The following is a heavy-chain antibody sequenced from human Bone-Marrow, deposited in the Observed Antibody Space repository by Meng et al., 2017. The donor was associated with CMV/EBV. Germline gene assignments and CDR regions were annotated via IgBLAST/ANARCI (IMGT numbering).Heavy chain of an antibody. Sequence: ASVKVSCKTSGYTFTRFGVTWMRQAPGQGLEWMGWVSADNGDTNYAQKFQGRVTMTTDTSTSTAYMELRSLRSDDTAVYYCARDSWYDFWSGYYRYYYGMDVWGQGTTVTVSS. CDR3: ARDSWYDFWSGYYRYYYGMDV. CDR1: GYTFTRFG. D-gene: IGHD3-3*01. V-gene: IGHV1-18*01. CDR2: VSADNGDT. J-gene: IGHJ6*02.